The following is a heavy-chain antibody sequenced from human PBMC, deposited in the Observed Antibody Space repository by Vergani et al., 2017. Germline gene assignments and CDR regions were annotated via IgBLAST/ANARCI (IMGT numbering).Heavy chain of an antibody. D-gene: IGHD5-24*01. V-gene: IGHV3-23*01. CDR2: IKNTGDST. Sequence: EVQLLQSEGAVVQPGGSLRLSCVASGLTFSSHAMSWVRQGQGQGLEWVSSIKNTGDSTHYADSVKGRFTISRDNSKNTLYLQMNSLRVEDTAVYYCGRGSDNYNWCQGTLVIVSS. CDR1: GLTFSSHA. CDR3: GRGSDNYN. J-gene: IGHJ4*02.